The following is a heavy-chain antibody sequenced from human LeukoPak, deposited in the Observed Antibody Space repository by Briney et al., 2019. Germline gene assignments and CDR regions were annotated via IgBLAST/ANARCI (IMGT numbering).Heavy chain of an antibody. Sequence: PGRSLRLSCAASGFTFSSYGMHWVRQAPGKGLEWVAVIRYDGSNKYYADSVKGRFTISRDNSKNTLYLQMNSLRAEDTAVYYCAKERQWLVLRTDAFDIWGQGTMVTVSS. CDR3: AKERQWLVLRTDAFDI. CDR1: GFTFSSYG. J-gene: IGHJ3*02. CDR2: IRYDGSNK. D-gene: IGHD6-19*01. V-gene: IGHV3-33*06.